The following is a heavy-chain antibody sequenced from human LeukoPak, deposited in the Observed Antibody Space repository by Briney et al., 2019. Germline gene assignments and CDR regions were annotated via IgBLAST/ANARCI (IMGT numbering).Heavy chain of an antibody. D-gene: IGHD6-19*01. Sequence: PGESLKISCKGSGYSFTSYWIGWVRPMPGKGLEWMGIIYPGDSDTRYSPSFQGQVTISADKSISTAYLQWSSLKASDTAMYYCARFSHSSGWFTGYFDYWGQGTLVTVSS. CDR3: ARFSHSSGWFTGYFDY. V-gene: IGHV5-51*01. CDR2: IYPGDSDT. CDR1: GYSFTSYW. J-gene: IGHJ4*02.